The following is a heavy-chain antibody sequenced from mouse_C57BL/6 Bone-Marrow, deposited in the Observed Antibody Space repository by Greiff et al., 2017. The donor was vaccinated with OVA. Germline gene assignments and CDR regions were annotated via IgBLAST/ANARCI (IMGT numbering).Heavy chain of an antibody. CDR3: AVVATPYWYFDV. CDR2: ISYDGSN. Sequence: EVKLQESGPGLVKPSQSLSLTCSVTGYSITSGYYWNWIRQFPGNKLEWMGYISYDGSNNYNPSLKNRISITRDTSKNQFFLKLNSVTTEDTATYYCAVVATPYWYFDVWGTGTTVTVSS. D-gene: IGHD1-1*01. V-gene: IGHV3-6*01. J-gene: IGHJ1*03. CDR1: GYSITSGYY.